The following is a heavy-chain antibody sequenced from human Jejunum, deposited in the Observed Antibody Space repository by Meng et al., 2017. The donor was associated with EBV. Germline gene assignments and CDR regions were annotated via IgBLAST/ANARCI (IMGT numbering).Heavy chain of an antibody. CDR3: ARESGSELEQPNYNWFGP. CDR2: INAGSGYT. CDR1: GFLFTSDA. D-gene: IGHD1/OR15-1a*01. Sequence: VHIVPSVSYVTTPAASVKVSCKASGFLFTSDASQWVRQAAGQRLELMGWINAGSGYTRYSQKFQGRVTITRDTSGSIVYMELSSLRSEDTAVYFCARESGSELEQPNYNWFGPWGQGTLVTVSS. J-gene: IGHJ5*02. V-gene: IGHV1-3*01.